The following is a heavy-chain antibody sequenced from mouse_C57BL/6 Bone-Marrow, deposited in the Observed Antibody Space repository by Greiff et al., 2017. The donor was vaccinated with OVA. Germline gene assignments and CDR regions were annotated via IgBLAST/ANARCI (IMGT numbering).Heavy chain of an antibody. V-gene: IGHV1-50*01. D-gene: IGHD1-1*02. CDR3: ARWWPDY. CDR2: IDPSDSYT. J-gene: IGHJ2*01. CDR1: GYTFTSYW. Sequence: QVQLKQPGAELVKPGASVKLSCKASGYTFTSYWMQWVKQRPGQGLEWIGEIDPSDSYTNYNQKFKGKATLTVDTSSSTAYMQLSSLTSEDSAVYYCARWWPDYWGQGTTLTVSS.